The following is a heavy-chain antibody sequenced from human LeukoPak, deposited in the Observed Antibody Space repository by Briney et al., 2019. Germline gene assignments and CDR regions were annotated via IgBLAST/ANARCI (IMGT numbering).Heavy chain of an antibody. J-gene: IGHJ4*02. V-gene: IGHV3-74*01. CDR1: GFTFSNYW. CDR2: INTDGTVT. D-gene: IGHD6-19*01. CDR3: ATKQWLAPPPDS. Sequence: SGGSLRLSCAASGFTFSNYWMSWVRQAPGKGLESVSRINTDGTVTTYADSVKGRFTVSRDNADNTMFLQMNSVRDEDTAVYYCATKQWLAPPPDSWGQGTPVTVSS.